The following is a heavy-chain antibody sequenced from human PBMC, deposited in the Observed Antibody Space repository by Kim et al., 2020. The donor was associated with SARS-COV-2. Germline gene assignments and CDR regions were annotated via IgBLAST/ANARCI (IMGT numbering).Heavy chain of an antibody. V-gene: IGHV3-30*02. J-gene: IGHJ4*02. CDR2: IRWDGGNK. CDR3: ARDGRVGAITGFDD. CDR1: GFTFDGYG. Sequence: GGSLRLSCAASGFTFDGYGMHWVRQAPGKGLEWVAVIRWDGGNKYYADSVKGRFTISRDNSKNSLYLQMNSLRAEDTAVYYCARDGRVGAITGFDDWGQGTLVTVSS. D-gene: IGHD1-26*01.